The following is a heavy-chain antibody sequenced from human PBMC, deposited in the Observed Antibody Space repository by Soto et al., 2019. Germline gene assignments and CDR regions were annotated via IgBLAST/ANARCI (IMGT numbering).Heavy chain of an antibody. CDR1: GFTFSSYA. CDR3: AKDRLRVGVDAFDI. D-gene: IGHD2-8*01. J-gene: IGHJ3*02. Sequence: EVQLLDSGGGLVQPGGSLSLSCAASGFTFSSYAMSWVRQAPGKGQEWVSAISGSGGSTYYADSVKGRFTISRDNSKNSLYLQLNSLRAEDTAVYYCAKDRLRVGVDAFDIWGQGTMGTVSS. V-gene: IGHV3-23*01. CDR2: ISGSGGST.